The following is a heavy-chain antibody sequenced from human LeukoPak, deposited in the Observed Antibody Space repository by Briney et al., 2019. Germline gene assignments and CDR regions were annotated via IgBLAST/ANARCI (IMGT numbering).Heavy chain of an antibody. CDR2: INHSGST. CDR1: GGSFSGYY. CDR3: ARLKNDDYVDY. D-gene: IGHD1-1*01. Sequence: PSETLSLTCAVYGGSFSGYYWSWIRQPPGKGLEWIGEINHSGSTNYNPSLKSRVTISVDTSKNQFSLKLSSVTAAGTAVYYCARLKNDDYVDYWGQGTLVTVSS. V-gene: IGHV4-34*01. J-gene: IGHJ4*02.